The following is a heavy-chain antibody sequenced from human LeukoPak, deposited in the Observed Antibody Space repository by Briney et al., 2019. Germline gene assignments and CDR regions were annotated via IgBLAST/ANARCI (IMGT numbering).Heavy chain of an antibody. D-gene: IGHD2-15*01. V-gene: IGHV3-74*01. CDR1: GFTLRGYW. CDR3: SRDDSGPYDY. Sequence: PGGSLRLSCAASGFTLRGYWMHWVRQGPGKGLGWVARINSGGITTSYADSVKGRFTIARDNAKNTLYLHMNSLRAQTTSVYYCSRDDSGPYDYWGQGALVTVS. J-gene: IGHJ4*02. CDR2: INSGGITT.